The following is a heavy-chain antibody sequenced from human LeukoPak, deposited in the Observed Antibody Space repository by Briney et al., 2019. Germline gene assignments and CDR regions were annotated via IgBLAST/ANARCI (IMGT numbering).Heavy chain of an antibody. V-gene: IGHV3-9*01. J-gene: IGHJ5*02. CDR2: ISWNSGSI. Sequence: GGSLRLSCAASGFTFDDYAMHWVRQAPGKGLEWVSGISWNSGSIGYADSVKGRFTISRDNAKNSLYLQMNSLRAEDTALYYCAKGRGSSWNKPIDPWGQGTLVTVSS. CDR3: AKGRGSSWNKPIDP. D-gene: IGHD6-13*01. CDR1: GFTFDDYA.